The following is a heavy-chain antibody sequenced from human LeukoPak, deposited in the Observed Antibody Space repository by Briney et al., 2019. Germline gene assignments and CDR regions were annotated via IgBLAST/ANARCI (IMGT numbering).Heavy chain of an antibody. Sequence: SETLSLTCTVSGGSISSSSYYWGWIRQPPGKGLEWIGSIYYSGSTYYNPSLKSRVTISVDTSKNQFSLKLSSVTAADTAVYYCARSARDYAWFDHWGQGTLVTVSS. D-gene: IGHD4-17*01. J-gene: IGHJ5*02. V-gene: IGHV4-39*01. CDR2: IYYSGST. CDR1: GGSISSSSYY. CDR3: ARSARDYAWFDH.